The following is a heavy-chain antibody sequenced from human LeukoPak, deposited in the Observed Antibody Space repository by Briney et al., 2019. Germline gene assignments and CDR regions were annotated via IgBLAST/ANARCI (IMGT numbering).Heavy chain of an antibody. CDR2: INPNSGGT. D-gene: IGHD3-3*01. V-gene: IGHV1-2*02. CDR1: GYTFIGYY. CDR3: AGENPGVPFVY. Sequence: ASVKVSCKASGYTFIGYYMHWVRQAPGQGLEWMGWINPNSGGTNYAQKFQGRVTMTRDTSISTAYMELSRLRSDDTAVYFCAGENPGVPFVYWGQGTLVTVSS. J-gene: IGHJ4*02.